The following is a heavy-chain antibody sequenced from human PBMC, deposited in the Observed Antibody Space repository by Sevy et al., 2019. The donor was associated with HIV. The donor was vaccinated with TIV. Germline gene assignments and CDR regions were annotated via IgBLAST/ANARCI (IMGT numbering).Heavy chain of an antibody. Sequence: GSLRLSCAVSGFTLTNEFFSWVRQAPGKGLEWVAVVYSGGATYYADSVKGRFTISRDKSKSTLYLQMKSLRAEDTAVYYCAGVGYCRGGTCFSGFYYAMDVWGQGTTVTVSS. D-gene: IGHD2-15*01. V-gene: IGHV3-53*01. CDR1: GFTLTNEF. CDR2: VYSGGAT. CDR3: AGVGYCRGGTCFSGFYYAMDV. J-gene: IGHJ6*02.